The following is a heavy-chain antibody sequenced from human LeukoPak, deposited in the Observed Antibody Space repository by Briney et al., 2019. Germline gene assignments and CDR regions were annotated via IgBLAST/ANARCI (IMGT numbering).Heavy chain of an antibody. J-gene: IGHJ4*02. V-gene: IGHV1-69*04. Sequence: GASVKVSCKASGGAFSSYAISWVRQAPGQGLEWMGRIIPILGIANYAQKFQGRVTMTRDTSTSTVYMELSSLRSEDTAVYYCARSAGYCSSTSCYSSDYWGQGTLVTVSS. CDR3: ARSAGYCSSTSCYSSDY. D-gene: IGHD2-2*02. CDR2: IIPILGIA. CDR1: GGAFSSYA.